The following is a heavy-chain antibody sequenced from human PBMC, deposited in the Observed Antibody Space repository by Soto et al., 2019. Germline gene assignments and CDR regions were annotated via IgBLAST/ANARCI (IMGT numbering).Heavy chain of an antibody. D-gene: IGHD4-17*01. CDR3: ARDDDYEANAIDL. J-gene: IGHJ5*02. V-gene: IGHV3-33*01. CDR2: IWNDGSKQ. CDR1: GFTFSRYG. Sequence: GGPLRLSCVASGFTFSRYGMHWVRQAPGKGLEWVAVIWNDGSKQVYDDSVKGRFTISRDNSKNTLYLEMDSLRDEDTSVYYCARDDDYEANAIDLWGQGTLVTVSS.